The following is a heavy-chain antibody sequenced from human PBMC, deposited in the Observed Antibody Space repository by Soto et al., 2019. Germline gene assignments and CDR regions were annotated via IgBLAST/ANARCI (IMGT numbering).Heavy chain of an antibody. Sequence: EVQLVESGGGLVKPGGALRRSCAATGFTFSSYSMNWVRQAPGKGLEWVSSISSSSSYIYYADSVKGRFTISRDNAKNSLYLQMNSLRAEDTAVYYCARLRRRVEQLYEDYWGQGTLVTVSS. CDR3: ARLRRRVEQLYEDY. D-gene: IGHD6-13*01. CDR1: GFTFSSYS. J-gene: IGHJ4*02. CDR2: ISSSSSYI. V-gene: IGHV3-21*01.